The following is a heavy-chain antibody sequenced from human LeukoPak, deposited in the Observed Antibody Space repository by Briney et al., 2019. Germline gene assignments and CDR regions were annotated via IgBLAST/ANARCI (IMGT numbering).Heavy chain of an antibody. V-gene: IGHV3-21*01. CDR3: ARGQGGSGSSFDY. D-gene: IGHD6-19*01. J-gene: IGHJ4*02. CDR2: ISSSSSYI. Sequence: KPGGSLRLSCAASGFTFSSYSMNWVRQAPGKGLEWVSSISSSSSYIYYADSVKGRFTISRDNAKNSLYLQMNSLRAEDTAVYCCARGQGGSGSSFDYWGQGTLVTVSS. CDR1: GFTFSSYS.